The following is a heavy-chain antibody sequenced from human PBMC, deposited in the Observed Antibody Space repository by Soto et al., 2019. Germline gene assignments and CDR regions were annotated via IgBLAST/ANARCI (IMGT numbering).Heavy chain of an antibody. V-gene: IGHV3-33*01. D-gene: IGHD3-10*01. CDR3: ARVGAVIRGSPYYYGMDV. CDR2: IWYDGSNK. CDR1: GFTFSSYG. Sequence: QVQLVESGGGVVQPGRSLRLSCAASGFTFSSYGMHWVRQAPGKGLEWVAVIWYDGSNKYYADSVKGRFTISRDNSKKTPYLQMNSLRAEDTAVYYWARVGAVIRGSPYYYGMDVWGQGTTVTVSS. J-gene: IGHJ6*02.